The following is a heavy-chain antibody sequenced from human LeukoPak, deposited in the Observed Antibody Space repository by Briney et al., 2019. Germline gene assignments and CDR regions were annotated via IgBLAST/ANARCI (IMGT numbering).Heavy chain of an antibody. CDR2: TYYRSKWYT. Sequence: SQTLSLTCAISGDSFSSNSAAWDWIRQSPSRGLEWLGRTYYRSKWYTDYAVSVKSLITINPDTSKNQFSLQLNSVTPEDTAVYYCVRARTVRDPYYYYGMDVWGQGTTVTVSS. CDR3: VRARTVRDPYYYYGMDV. CDR1: GDSFSSNSAA. J-gene: IGHJ6*02. D-gene: IGHD1-1*01. V-gene: IGHV6-1*01.